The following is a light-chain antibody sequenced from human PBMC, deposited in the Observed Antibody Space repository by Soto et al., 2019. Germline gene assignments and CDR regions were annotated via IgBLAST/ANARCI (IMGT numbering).Light chain of an antibody. J-gene: IGKJ3*01. V-gene: IGKV1-39*01. Sequence: DIQMTQSPSSLSASVGDRVTITCRASQTINTYLNWYQQKPGKAPKLLIHAASSLQSGVPSRFTGSESGTDFTLTISSLQPDDFATYYCQQSYRAPLTFGPGTKVEIK. CDR2: AAS. CDR3: QQSYRAPLT. CDR1: QTINTY.